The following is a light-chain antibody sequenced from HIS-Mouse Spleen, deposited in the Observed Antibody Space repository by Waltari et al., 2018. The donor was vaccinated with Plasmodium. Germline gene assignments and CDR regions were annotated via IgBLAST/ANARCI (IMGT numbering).Light chain of an antibody. CDR3: QQYYSYLLT. V-gene: IGKV1-8*01. Sequence: AIRMTQSPSSFSASTGDRVTITCRASQGISRYLAWYQQKPGKAPQLLIYGASTLQSGVPSRFSGSGLGTDFTLTVSCLQSEDFATYCCQQYYSYLLTFGGGTKVEIK. CDR1: QGISRY. CDR2: GAS. J-gene: IGKJ4*01.